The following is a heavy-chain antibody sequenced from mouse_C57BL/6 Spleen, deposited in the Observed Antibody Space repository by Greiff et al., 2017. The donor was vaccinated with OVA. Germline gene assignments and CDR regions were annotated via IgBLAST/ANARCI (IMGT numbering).Heavy chain of an antibody. CDR2: IRNKANNHAT. CDR1: GFTFSDAW. Sequence: EVKVVESGGGLVQPGGSMKLSCAASGFTFSDAWMDWVRQSPEKGLEWVAEIRNKANNHATYYAESVKGRFTISRDDSKSSVYLQMNSLRAEDTGIYYGTRDHYDVEIAYWGQGTLVTVSA. J-gene: IGHJ3*01. V-gene: IGHV6-6*01. CDR3: TRDHYDVEIAY. D-gene: IGHD2-4*01.